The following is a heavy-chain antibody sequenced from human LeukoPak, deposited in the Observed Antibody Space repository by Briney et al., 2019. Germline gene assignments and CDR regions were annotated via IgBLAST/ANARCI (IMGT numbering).Heavy chain of an antibody. J-gene: IGHJ5*02. D-gene: IGHD2-15*01. CDR3: ARGLDVLSSPDWFDP. Sequence: SETLSLTCTVSGYSISSGYYWGWIRQPPGKGLEWIGSLYHSGNSYYNPSFKSRATISVDTSKNHFSLKLRSVTAADTAVYYCARGLDVLSSPDWFDPWGQGTLVTVSS. CDR1: GYSISSGYY. V-gene: IGHV4-38-2*02. CDR2: LYHSGNS.